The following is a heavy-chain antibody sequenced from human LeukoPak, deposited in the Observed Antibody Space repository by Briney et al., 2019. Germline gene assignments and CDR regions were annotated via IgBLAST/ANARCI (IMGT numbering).Heavy chain of an antibody. Sequence: SETLSLTCTVSGGSISSRSYYWGWIRQPPGKGLEWIGKISDSGNTYYSPSLRSRVTISIDMSKNQFSLKLSSVTATDTAVYYCARLAVEMATINYWGQGTQVTVSS. D-gene: IGHD5-24*01. CDR1: GGSISSRSYY. V-gene: IGHV4-39*01. CDR2: ISDSGNT. CDR3: ARLAVEMATINY. J-gene: IGHJ4*02.